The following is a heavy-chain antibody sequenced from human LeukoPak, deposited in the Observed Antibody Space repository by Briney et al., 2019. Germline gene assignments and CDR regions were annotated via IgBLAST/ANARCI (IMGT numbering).Heavy chain of an antibody. J-gene: IGHJ4*02. D-gene: IGHD5-18*01. CDR3: ARGEPDSYGGPVEDY. Sequence: SETLSLTCTVSGGSMSSYYWSWIRQPPGKGREWIGYIYYSGSTNYNPSLKSRVTISVDTSKHQFSMKLSSVTAADTAVYYCARGEPDSYGGPVEDYWGQGTLVTVSS. CDR1: GGSMSSYY. V-gene: IGHV4-59*01. CDR2: IYYSGST.